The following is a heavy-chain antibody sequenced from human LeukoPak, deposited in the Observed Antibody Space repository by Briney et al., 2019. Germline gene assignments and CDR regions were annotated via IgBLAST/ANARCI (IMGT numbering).Heavy chain of an antibody. CDR1: GFTFSDYY. CDR2: ISSSGSTI. V-gene: IGHV3-11*04. Sequence: PGGSLRLSCAASGFTFSDYYMSWIRQAPGKGLEWVSYISSSGSTIYYADSVKGRFTISRDNAKNSLYLQMNSLRAEDTAVYYCASTLKGGFHYYGMDVWGQGTTVTVSS. CDR3: ASTLKGGFHYYGMDV. D-gene: IGHD2-15*01. J-gene: IGHJ6*02.